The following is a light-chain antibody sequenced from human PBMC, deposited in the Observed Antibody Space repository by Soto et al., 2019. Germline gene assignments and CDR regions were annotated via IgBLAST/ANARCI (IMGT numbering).Light chain of an antibody. Sequence: QSVLTQPPSVSGAPGQRVTIPCTGSSSNIGPFYDVHWYQQLPGTVPKLLIYGDNNRPSGVPDRFSGSKSGTAASLAITGLQAEDEADYYCQSYDNSLNHVVFGGGTQLTVL. CDR3: QSYDNSLNHVV. J-gene: IGLJ2*01. CDR2: GDN. V-gene: IGLV1-40*01. CDR1: SSNIGPFYD.